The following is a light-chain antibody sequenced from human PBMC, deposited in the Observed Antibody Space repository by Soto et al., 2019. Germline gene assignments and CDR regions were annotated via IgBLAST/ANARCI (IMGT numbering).Light chain of an antibody. V-gene: IGLV1-44*01. CDR1: VSNIGSHT. J-gene: IGLJ1*01. CDR2: GNN. Sequence: QAVMTQPPSWSGTPGQRVAISCSGSVSNIGSHTVNWYQQLPVTAPKLLINGNNQRPSGVPDRFSGSKSGTSASLAISGLQSEDEADYYCVAWDDSLNGFVIGTGTKVTVL. CDR3: VAWDDSLNGFV.